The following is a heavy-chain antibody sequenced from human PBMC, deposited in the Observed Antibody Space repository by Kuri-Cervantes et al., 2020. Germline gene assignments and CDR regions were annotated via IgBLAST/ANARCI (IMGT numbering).Heavy chain of an antibody. CDR2: IYYSGST. CDR3: ARPDGYNYYAFDI. D-gene: IGHD5-24*01. J-gene: IGHJ3*02. V-gene: IGHV4-39*01. CDR1: GGSISSSSHY. Sequence: ESLKISCTVSGGSISSSSHYWGWIRQPPGKGLEWIGSIYYSGSTYYNPSLKSRVTISVDTSKNQFSLKLSSVTAADTAVYYCARPDGYNYYAFDIWGQGTMVTVSS.